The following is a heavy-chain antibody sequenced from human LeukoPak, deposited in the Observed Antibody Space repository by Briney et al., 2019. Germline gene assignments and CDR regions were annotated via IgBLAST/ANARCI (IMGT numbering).Heavy chain of an antibody. CDR2: IRYDGSNK. D-gene: IGHD3-10*01. J-gene: IGHJ3*02. Sequence: PGGSLRLSCAASGFSFSNYGMHWVRQAPGKGLEWVAFIRYDGSNKYYADSVKGRFTISRDNSKNTLYLQMNSLRAEDTAVYYCAKERSPRAAFDIWGQGTMVTVSS. V-gene: IGHV3-30*02. CDR1: GFSFSNYG. CDR3: AKERSPRAAFDI.